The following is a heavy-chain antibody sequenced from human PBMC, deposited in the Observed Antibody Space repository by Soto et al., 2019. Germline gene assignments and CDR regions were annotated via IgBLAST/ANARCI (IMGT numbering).Heavy chain of an antibody. CDR2: INTDGGSS. CDR3: AREAGYCSRTSCYRRAFDT. J-gene: IGHJ3*02. V-gene: IGHV3-74*03. CDR1: GFTFSGHW. Sequence: EVQLVESGGDLVQPGGSLRLSCAASGFTFSGHWMHWVRQVPGKGLEWVSRINTDGGSSAYADSVKGRFTISRDNAKNTLYLQRSGLRDEDTAVYYCAREAGYCSRTSCYRRAFDTWGQGTTVTVSS. D-gene: IGHD2-2*01.